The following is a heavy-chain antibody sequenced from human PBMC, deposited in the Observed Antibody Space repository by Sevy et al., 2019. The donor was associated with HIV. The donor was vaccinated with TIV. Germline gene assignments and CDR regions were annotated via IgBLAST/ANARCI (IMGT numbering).Heavy chain of an antibody. CDR2: INPNSGDT. Sequence: ASVKVSCKASGYTFTGQYIHWVRQVPGQGLEWMGWINPNSGDTNYAQGFQGRVTMTRDTSISTAYMELSGLKSDDTAVYYCSRDLRLRGYSYGCFDYWGQGTLVTVSS. V-gene: IGHV1-2*02. D-gene: IGHD5-18*01. CDR1: GYTFTGQY. CDR3: SRDLRLRGYSYGCFDY. J-gene: IGHJ4*02.